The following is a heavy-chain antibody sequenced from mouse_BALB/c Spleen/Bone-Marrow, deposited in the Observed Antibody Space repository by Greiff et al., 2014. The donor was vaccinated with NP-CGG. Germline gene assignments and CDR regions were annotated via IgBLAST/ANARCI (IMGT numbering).Heavy chain of an antibody. V-gene: IGHV1-18*01. CDR3: ARDAMDY. J-gene: IGHJ4*01. Sequence: EVQLQQSGPDLVKPGASLKISCKASGYSFTGYYMYWLKQSHGKSLEWIGRVNPNNGGTTYNQKFKDKAILTVDKSSTIAYVELRSLTSEDSAVYYCARDAMDYWGQGTSVTVSS. CDR2: VNPNNGGT. CDR1: GYSFTGYY.